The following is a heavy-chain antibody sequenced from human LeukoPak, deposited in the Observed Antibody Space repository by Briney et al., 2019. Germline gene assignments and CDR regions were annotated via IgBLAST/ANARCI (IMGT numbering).Heavy chain of an antibody. V-gene: IGHV4-59*01. J-gene: IGHJ4*02. Sequence: SETLSLTCTVSGGSIRSYHWSWIRQPPGKRLEWIGYIYDSGSTNYNPSLKSRVTISIDTSKNQFSLKLSSVTAADTAVHYCAREAYCGGDCYSGFDYWGQGTLVTVSS. CDR1: GGSIRSYH. CDR2: IYDSGST. D-gene: IGHD2-21*02. CDR3: AREAYCGGDCYSGFDY.